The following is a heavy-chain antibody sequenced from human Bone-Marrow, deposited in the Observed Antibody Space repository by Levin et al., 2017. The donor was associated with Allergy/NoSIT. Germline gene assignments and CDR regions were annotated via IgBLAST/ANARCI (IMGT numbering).Heavy chain of an antibody. Sequence: SVKVSCNPSGYSFTSYDINWVRQATGQGLEWMGWMNPSSGDTGYAQKFQGRLTMTRNTSKRTVYMELSSLRSEDTAVYYCARGGNWFDPWGQGTLVTVSS. V-gene: IGHV1-8*01. CDR1: GYSFTSYD. CDR2: MNPSSGDT. CDR3: ARGGNWFDP. J-gene: IGHJ5*02.